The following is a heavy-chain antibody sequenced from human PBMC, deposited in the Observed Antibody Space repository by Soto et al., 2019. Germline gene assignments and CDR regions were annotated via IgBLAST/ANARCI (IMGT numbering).Heavy chain of an antibody. Sequence: SETLSLTCAVSGGSVSSGSYYWTWIRQPPGRGLEWIGYIYYSGSTNYNPSLKSRVTISVDTSKNQFSMKLSAVTAADTAVYYCAREHYYDSSPSDYYYGMDVWRQGSTVTVSS. D-gene: IGHD3-22*01. J-gene: IGHJ6*02. V-gene: IGHV4-61*01. CDR2: IYYSGST. CDR3: AREHYYDSSPSDYYYGMDV. CDR1: GGSVSSGSYY.